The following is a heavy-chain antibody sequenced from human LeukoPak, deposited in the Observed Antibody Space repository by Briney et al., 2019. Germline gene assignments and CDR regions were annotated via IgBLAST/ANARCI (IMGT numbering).Heavy chain of an antibody. Sequence: PSETLSLTCTVSGGSISSSSYYWGWIRQPPGKGLEWIGSIYYSGSTYYNPSLKSRVTISVDTSKNQFSLKLSSVTAADTAVYYCARRRRIAVTGSWFDPWGQGTLVTVSS. J-gene: IGHJ5*02. D-gene: IGHD6-19*01. CDR2: IYYSGST. CDR1: GGSISSSSYY. V-gene: IGHV4-39*01. CDR3: ARRRRIAVTGSWFDP.